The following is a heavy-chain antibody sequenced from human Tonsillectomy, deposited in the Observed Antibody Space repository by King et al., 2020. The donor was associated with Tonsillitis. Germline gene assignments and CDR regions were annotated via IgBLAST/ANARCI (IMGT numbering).Heavy chain of an antibody. CDR2: ITWDGGST. V-gene: IGHV3-43*01. CDR3: AKTSDPLVVVTAPLGY. CDR1: GFSFDDYT. Sequence: VQLVESGGVVVQPGGSLRLSCAASGFSFDDYTIHWVRQAPGKGLEWVSLITWDGGSTYFADSVKGRFTISRDNSKNSLYLQMNSLRTEDTALYYCAKTSDPLVVVTAPLGYWGQGTLVTVSS. J-gene: IGHJ4*02. D-gene: IGHD2-21*02.